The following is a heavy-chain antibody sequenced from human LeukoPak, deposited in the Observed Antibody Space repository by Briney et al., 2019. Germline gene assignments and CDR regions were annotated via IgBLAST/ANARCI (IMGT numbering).Heavy chain of an antibody. J-gene: IGHJ5*02. CDR1: GFTFSSYE. CDR3: ASLYGSGKRWVDP. Sequence: PGGSLRLSCAASGFTFSSYEMNWVRQAPGKGPEWVGRTRNKANSYTTEYAASVKGRFTISRDDSKNSLYLQMNSLKTEDTAVYYCASLYGSGKRWVDPWGQGTLVTVSS. D-gene: IGHD3-10*01. CDR2: TRNKANSYTT. V-gene: IGHV3-72*01.